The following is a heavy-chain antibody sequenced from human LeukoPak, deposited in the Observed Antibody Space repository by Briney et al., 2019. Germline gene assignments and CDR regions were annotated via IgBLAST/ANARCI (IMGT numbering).Heavy chain of an antibody. CDR2: IYCSGST. Sequence: SETLSLTCTVSGGSISSSSYYWGWIRQPPGKGLEWIGSIYCSGSTYYNPSLKSRVTISVDTSKNQFSLKLSSVTAADTAVYYCARHGPDYDILTGYYRNSYFDHWGQGTLVTVSS. CDR1: GGSISSSSYY. J-gene: IGHJ4*02. D-gene: IGHD3-9*01. CDR3: ARHGPDYDILTGYYRNSYFDH. V-gene: IGHV4-39*01.